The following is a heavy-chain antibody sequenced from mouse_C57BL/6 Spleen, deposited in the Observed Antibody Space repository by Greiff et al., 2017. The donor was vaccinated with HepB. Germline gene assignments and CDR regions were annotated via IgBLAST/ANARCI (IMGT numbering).Heavy chain of an antibody. D-gene: IGHD2-2*01. CDR3: ARNYGYDDTYYFDY. J-gene: IGHJ2*01. Sequence: EVQLQQSGPELVKPGASVKMSCKASGYTFTDYNMHWVKQSHGKSLEWIGYINPNNGGTSYNQKFKGKATLTVNKSSSTAYMELRSLTSEDSAVYYCARNYGYDDTYYFDYWGQGTTLTVSS. V-gene: IGHV1-22*01. CDR1: GYTFTDYN. CDR2: INPNNGGT.